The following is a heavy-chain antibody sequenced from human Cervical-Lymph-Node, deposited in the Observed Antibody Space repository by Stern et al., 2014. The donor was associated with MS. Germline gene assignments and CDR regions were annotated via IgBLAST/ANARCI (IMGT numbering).Heavy chain of an antibody. V-gene: IGHV3-33*01. CDR1: GFTFSNYG. CDR3: ARGNWNYEGMGY. J-gene: IGHJ4*02. Sequence: QVQLVPSGGGVVQPWRSLRLPCAASGFTFSNYGMHWVLQAPGKGLEWLAVIWYDGNKKYYADSVKGRFTISRDNSKNTLFLQMSSLTAEDTALYYCARGNWNYEGMGYWGQGTLVTVSS. CDR2: IWYDGNKK. D-gene: IGHD1-7*01.